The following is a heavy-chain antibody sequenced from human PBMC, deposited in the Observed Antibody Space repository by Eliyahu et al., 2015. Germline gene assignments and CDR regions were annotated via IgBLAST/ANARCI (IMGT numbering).Heavy chain of an antibody. V-gene: IGHV3-9*01. Sequence: FDDYAMHWVRQAPGKGLEWVSGISWNSGSIGYADSVKGRFTISRDNAKNSLYLQMNSLRAEDTALYYCAKALTRYYGSGSYPYWGQGTLVTVSS. CDR1: FDDYA. CDR2: ISWNSGSI. CDR3: AKALTRYYGSGSYPY. D-gene: IGHD3-10*01. J-gene: IGHJ4*02.